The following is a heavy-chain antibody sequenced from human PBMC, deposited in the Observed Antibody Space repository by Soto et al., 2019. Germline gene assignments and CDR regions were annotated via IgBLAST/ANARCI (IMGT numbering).Heavy chain of an antibody. Sequence: GESLKISCQGSGYSFASYWIGWVRQMPGKDLEWTGIIYPGDSDTGYSPSFQGQVTISADKSLRTAYLQWTSLKASDTALYYCARTRSFTLGFYYDGMDVWGQGTTVTVSS. CDR2: IYPGDSDT. CDR1: GYSFASYW. D-gene: IGHD6-6*01. J-gene: IGHJ6*02. V-gene: IGHV5-51*01. CDR3: ARTRSFTLGFYYDGMDV.